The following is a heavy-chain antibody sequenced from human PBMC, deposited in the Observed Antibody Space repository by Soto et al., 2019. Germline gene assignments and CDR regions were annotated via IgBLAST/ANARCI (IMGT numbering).Heavy chain of an antibody. Sequence: PVGSLRLCWAASGVTFSSYAMSWVRQAPGKGLEWVSAISGSGGSTYYADSVKGRFTISRDNSKNTLYLQMNSLRAEDTAVYYCAKIGGFGEFKPKASYFDYWGQGTLVTVSS. D-gene: IGHD3-10*01. CDR1: GVTFSSYA. CDR2: ISGSGGST. CDR3: AKIGGFGEFKPKASYFDY. V-gene: IGHV3-23*01. J-gene: IGHJ4*02.